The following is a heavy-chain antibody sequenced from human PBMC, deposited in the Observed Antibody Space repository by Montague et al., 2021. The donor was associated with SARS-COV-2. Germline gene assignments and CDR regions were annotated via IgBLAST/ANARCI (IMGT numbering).Heavy chain of an antibody. V-gene: IGHV4-59*01. CDR2: IYYSGST. Sequence: ETLSLTCTVSGGSISSYYWSWIRQPPGKGLEWIGYIYYSGSTNYNPSLKGRVTISVDTSKNQFSLKLSSVTAADTAVYYCARGSGWMGNAFDIWGQGTMVTVSS. D-gene: IGHD6-19*01. J-gene: IGHJ3*02. CDR1: GGSISSYY. CDR3: ARGSGWMGNAFDI.